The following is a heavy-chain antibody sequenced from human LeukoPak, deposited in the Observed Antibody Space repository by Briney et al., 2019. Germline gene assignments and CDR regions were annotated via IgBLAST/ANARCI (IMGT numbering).Heavy chain of an antibody. J-gene: IGHJ4*02. CDR2: IYYSGST. D-gene: IGHD6-19*01. CDR3: ARRMGTSGWLDY. CDR1: GGSISSSSYY. V-gene: IGHV4-61*05. Sequence: SETLSLTCTVSGGSISSSSYYWGWIRQPPGKGLEWIGYIYYSGSTNYNPSLKSRVTISVDTSKNQFSLELSSVTAADTAVYYCARRMGTSGWLDYWGQGTLVTVSS.